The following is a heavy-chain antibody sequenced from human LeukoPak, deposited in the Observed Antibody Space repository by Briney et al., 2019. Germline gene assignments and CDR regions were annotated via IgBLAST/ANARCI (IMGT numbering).Heavy chain of an antibody. CDR1: GFSLSTYW. CDR2: INPGGTET. J-gene: IGHJ4*02. Sequence: GGSLRLTCAASGFSLSTYWVTWVRQAPGTGLEWVANINPGGTETYYVEPVKGRFTISRDNAKNLVYLQMNSLRAEDSAVYHCGRFGYVAGVDLWGQGTLVTVSS. CDR3: GRFGYVAGVDL. V-gene: IGHV3-7*01. D-gene: IGHD6-19*01.